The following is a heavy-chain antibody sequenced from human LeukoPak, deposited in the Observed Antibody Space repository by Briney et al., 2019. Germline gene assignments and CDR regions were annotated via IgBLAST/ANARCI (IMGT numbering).Heavy chain of an antibody. V-gene: IGHV3-21*01. CDR2: ISMSSSYM. Sequence: GGSLRLSCVASGFRFSGHVMKWVRQAPGKGLEWVSSISMSSSYMYYADSVRGRFTISRDNAKNSLFLQMTSLRAEDAAVYYCAREDYSSGNPTIDHWGQGTLVTVSS. J-gene: IGHJ4*02. D-gene: IGHD3-10*01. CDR1: GFRFSGHV. CDR3: AREDYSSGNPTIDH.